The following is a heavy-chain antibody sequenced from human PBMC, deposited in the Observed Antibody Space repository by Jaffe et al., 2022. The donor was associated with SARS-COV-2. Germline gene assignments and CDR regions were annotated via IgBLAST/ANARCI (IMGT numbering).Heavy chain of an antibody. CDR3: ARKEPGNWFGL. J-gene: IGHJ5*02. CDR1: SYSISNNNW. D-gene: IGHD1-1*01. V-gene: IGHV4-28*01. CDR2: IRSGGST. Sequence: QVQLQESGPGLVKPSDTLSLTCTVSSYSISNNNWWGWMRQPPGKRLEWVGYIRSGGSTTYNPSLESRVTMSVDTSKNQFSLKLSSVTAVDTAIYYCARKEPGNWFGLWGQGTLVTVSS.